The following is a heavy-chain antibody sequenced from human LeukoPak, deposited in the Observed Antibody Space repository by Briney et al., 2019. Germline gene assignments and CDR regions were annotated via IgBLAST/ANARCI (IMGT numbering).Heavy chain of an antibody. CDR3: ARGGYCTDGVCDLDY. J-gene: IGHJ4*02. Sequence: GGCLRLSCAASGFTFSSYEMNWVRQAPGKGLEWVSYITSSGSTIYYADSVKGRFIISRDNAKNSLYLQMSSLRAGDTAVYYCARGGYCTDGVCDLDYWGQGTLVTVSS. V-gene: IGHV3-48*03. D-gene: IGHD2-8*01. CDR1: GFTFSSYE. CDR2: ITSSGSTI.